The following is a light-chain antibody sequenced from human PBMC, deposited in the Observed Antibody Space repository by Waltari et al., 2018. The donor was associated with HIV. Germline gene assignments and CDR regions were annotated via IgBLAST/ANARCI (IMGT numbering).Light chain of an antibody. CDR1: QSVRSAS. Sequence: EIVLTQSPGTLSLSPGERATLSCRASQSVRSASLAWYQQKPGQAPRLLIYGASSRAPGIPDRFSGSVAVTDFILTISRLEPEDFAVYYCQQYAASPLTFGGGTKVEIK. CDR3: QQYAASPLT. CDR2: GAS. J-gene: IGKJ4*01. V-gene: IGKV3-20*01.